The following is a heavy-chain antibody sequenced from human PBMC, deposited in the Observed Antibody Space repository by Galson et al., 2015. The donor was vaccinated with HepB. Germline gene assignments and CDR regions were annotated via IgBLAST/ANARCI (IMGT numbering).Heavy chain of an antibody. CDR3: ARDWANYGMDV. J-gene: IGHJ6*02. V-gene: IGHV3-30*04. Sequence: SLRLSCAASGFTFSSYGFHWVRQAPGMWLEWVAFISFDGSDKYYADSVKGRITISRDNSKNTVYLQMNSLRGEDTAVYYCARDWANYGMDVWGQGTTVTVSS. CDR2: ISFDGSDK. D-gene: IGHD3-16*01. CDR1: GFTFSSYG.